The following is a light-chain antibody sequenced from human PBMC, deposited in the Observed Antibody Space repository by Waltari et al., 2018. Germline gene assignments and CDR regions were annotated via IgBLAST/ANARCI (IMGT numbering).Light chain of an antibody. CDR1: SGHSSNI. Sequence: QLVLTQSPSASASLGASVKLTCTLSSGHSSNIIAWLQQKPEKGPRYLRKVNSAGSHSKGDVIPDRSSGASAGAERYLTVSTVQSEDEADYYCQTGGHGTWVFGGGTKLTVL. J-gene: IGLJ3*02. CDR2: VNSAGSH. V-gene: IGLV4-69*01. CDR3: QTGGHGTWV.